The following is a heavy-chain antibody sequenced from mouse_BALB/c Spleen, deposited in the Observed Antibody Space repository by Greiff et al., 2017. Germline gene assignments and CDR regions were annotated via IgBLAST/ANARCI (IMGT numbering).Heavy chain of an antibody. CDR2: IYPSDSYT. D-gene: IGHD1-1*01. Sequence: QVQLQQPGAELVRPGASVKLSCKASGYTFTSSWINWVKQRPGQGLEWIGNIYPSDSYTNYNQKFKDKATLTVDKSSSTAYMQLSSPTSEDSAVYYCTRWSSYVDYWGQGTTLTVSS. V-gene: IGHV1-69*02. J-gene: IGHJ2*01. CDR3: TRWSSYVDY. CDR1: GYTFTSSW.